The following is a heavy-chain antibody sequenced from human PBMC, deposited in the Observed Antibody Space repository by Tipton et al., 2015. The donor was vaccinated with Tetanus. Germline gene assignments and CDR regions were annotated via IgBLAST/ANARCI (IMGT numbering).Heavy chain of an antibody. D-gene: IGHD1-14*01. Sequence: QSGPEVKKPGVSVKVSCKTSGYSFTRYGISWVRQAPGQGLEWMGWISRYNGKSNYAQKPQGRVSMTTVTSTTTTYMELRSLRSDDPAVYFSTRDGPRLREPETFDYWGRGTLVIVSS. J-gene: IGHJ4*02. CDR1: GYSFTRYG. V-gene: IGHV1-18*01. CDR2: ISRYNGKS. CDR3: TRDGPRLREPETFDY.